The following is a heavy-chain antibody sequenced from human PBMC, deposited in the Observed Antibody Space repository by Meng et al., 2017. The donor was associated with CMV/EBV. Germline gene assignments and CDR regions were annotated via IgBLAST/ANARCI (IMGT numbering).Heavy chain of an antibody. D-gene: IGHD3-22*01. J-gene: IGHJ5*02. Sequence: GGSLRLSCAASGFTFSSYAMHWVRQAPGKGLEWVAVISYDGSNKYYADPVKGRFTISRDNSKNTLYLQMNSLRAEDTAVYYCARTGPQYTMIETHLNNWFDPWGQGTLVTVSS. CDR3: ARTGPQYTMIETHLNNWFDP. V-gene: IGHV3-30*04. CDR1: GFTFSSYA. CDR2: ISYDGSNK.